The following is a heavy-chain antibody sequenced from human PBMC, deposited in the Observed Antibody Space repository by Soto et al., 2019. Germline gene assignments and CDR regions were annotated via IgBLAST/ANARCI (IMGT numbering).Heavy chain of an antibody. CDR3: ARDSGSGSYQTLNY. D-gene: IGHD3-10*01. J-gene: IGHJ4*02. CDR1: GFTFSSYA. CDR2: ISYDGSNK. Sequence: QVQLVESGGGVVQPGRSLRLSCAASGFTFSSYAMHWVRQAPGKGLEWVAVISYDGSNKYYADSVKGRFTISRDNSKNTLYLQMNSLRAEDTAVYYCARDSGSGSYQTLNYWGQGTLVTVSS. V-gene: IGHV3-30-3*01.